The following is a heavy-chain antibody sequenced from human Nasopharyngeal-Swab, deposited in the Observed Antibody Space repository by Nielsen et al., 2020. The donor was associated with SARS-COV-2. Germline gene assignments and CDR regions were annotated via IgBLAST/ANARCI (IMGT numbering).Heavy chain of an antibody. CDR1: GGTFSSYA. CDR2: IIPILGIA. J-gene: IGHJ3*02. Sequence: SVNVSCQASGGTFSSYAISWVRQAPGQGLEWMGRIIPILGIANYAQKFQGRVTITADKSTSTAYMELSSLRSEDTAVYYCARDSYYYDSSGYSGAFDIWGQGTMVTVSS. D-gene: IGHD3-22*01. CDR3: ARDSYYYDSSGYSGAFDI. V-gene: IGHV1-69*04.